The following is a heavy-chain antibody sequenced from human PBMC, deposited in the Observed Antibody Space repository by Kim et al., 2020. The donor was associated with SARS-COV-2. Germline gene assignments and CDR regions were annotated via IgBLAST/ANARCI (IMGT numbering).Heavy chain of an antibody. Sequence: ASVKVSCKASGYTFTSYAMNWVRQAPGQGLEWMGWINTNTGNPTYAQGFTGRFVFSLDTSVSTAYLQISSLKAEDTAVYYCARDSSSWYNYYGMDVWGQGTTVTVSS. CDR1: GYTFTSYA. J-gene: IGHJ6*02. V-gene: IGHV7-4-1*02. D-gene: IGHD6-13*01. CDR3: ARDSSSWYNYYGMDV. CDR2: INTNTGNP.